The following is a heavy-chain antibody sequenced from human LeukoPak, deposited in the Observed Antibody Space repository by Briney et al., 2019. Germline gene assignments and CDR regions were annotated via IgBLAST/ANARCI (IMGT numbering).Heavy chain of an antibody. Sequence: SETLSRTCTVSGGSISSYYWSWIRQPAGKGLEWIGRIYTSGSTNYNPSLKSRVTISVDTPKNQFSLKLSSVTAADTAVYYCARDSYTGCSSFDPWGQGTLVTVSS. J-gene: IGHJ5*02. CDR3: ARDSYTGCSSFDP. CDR1: GGSISSYY. CDR2: IYTSGST. V-gene: IGHV4-4*07. D-gene: IGHD6-13*01.